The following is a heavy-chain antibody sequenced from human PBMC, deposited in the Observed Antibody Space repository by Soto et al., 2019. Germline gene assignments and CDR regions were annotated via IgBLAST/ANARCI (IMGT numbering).Heavy chain of an antibody. Sequence: SETLSLTCSVSGGSISSGGYYWSWIRQHPGKGLEWIGYIYYSGSTYYNPSLKSRVTISVDTSKNQFSLKLSSVTAADTAVYYCARDYGGGIAVAGTGFDYWGQGTLVTVSS. J-gene: IGHJ4*02. CDR2: IYYSGST. D-gene: IGHD6-19*01. V-gene: IGHV4-31*03. CDR1: GGSISSGGYY. CDR3: ARDYGGGIAVAGTGFDY.